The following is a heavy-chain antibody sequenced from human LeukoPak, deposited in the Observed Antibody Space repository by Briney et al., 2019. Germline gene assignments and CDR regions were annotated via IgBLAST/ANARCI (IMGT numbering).Heavy chain of an antibody. J-gene: IGHJ6*03. D-gene: IGHD2-2*02. CDR2: INPNSGGT. V-gene: IGHV1-2*06. CDR3: ARARPYQLLYGSYYYYYMDV. Sequence: ASVKVSCKASGYPFTDYYMHWVRQAPGQGLEWMGRINPNSGGTNYALKFQGKVTMTRDTSISTAYMELRRLRSDDTAVYYCARARPYQLLYGSYYYYYMDVWGKGTTVTVSS. CDR1: GYPFTDYY.